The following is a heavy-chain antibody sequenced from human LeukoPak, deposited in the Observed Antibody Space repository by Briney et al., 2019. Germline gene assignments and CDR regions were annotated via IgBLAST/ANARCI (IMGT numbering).Heavy chain of an antibody. D-gene: IGHD3-3*01. CDR3: ARASLYDFWSGYPGMIDY. Sequence: ASVKASCTASGYTFTSYYMHWVRQAPGHGLEWMGIINPSGGSTSYAQKFQGRVTMTRDMSTSTVYMELSSLRSEDTAVYYCARASLYDFWSGYPGMIDYWGQGTLVTVS. CDR2: INPSGGST. CDR1: GYTFTSYY. J-gene: IGHJ4*02. V-gene: IGHV1-46*01.